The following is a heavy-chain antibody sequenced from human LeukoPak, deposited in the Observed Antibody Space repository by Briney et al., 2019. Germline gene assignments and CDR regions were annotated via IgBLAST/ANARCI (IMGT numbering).Heavy chain of an antibody. CDR3: ARGYRRVYYYGSGRPVGYFDY. CDR2: INHSGST. J-gene: IGHJ4*02. V-gene: IGHV4-34*01. CDR1: GGSFSGYY. Sequence: SETLSLTCAVYGGSFSGYYWSWIRQPPGKGLEWIGEINHSGSTNYNPSLKSRVTISVDTSKNQFSLKLSSVTAADTAVYYCARGYRRVYYYGSGRPVGYFDYWGQGTLVTVSS. D-gene: IGHD3-10*01.